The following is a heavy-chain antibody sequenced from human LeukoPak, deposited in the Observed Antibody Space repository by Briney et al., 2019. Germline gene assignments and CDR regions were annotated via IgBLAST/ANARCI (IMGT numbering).Heavy chain of an antibody. D-gene: IGHD1-14*01. CDR1: GYTFTGYY. CDR2: INPNSGGT. Sequence: ASVKVSCKASGYTFTGYYMHWVRQAPGQELEWMGWINPNSGGTNYAQKFQGRVTMTRDTSISTAYMELSRLRSDDTAVYYCARTTEKYYGMDVWGQGTTVTVSS. CDR3: ARTTEKYYGMDV. J-gene: IGHJ6*02. V-gene: IGHV1-2*02.